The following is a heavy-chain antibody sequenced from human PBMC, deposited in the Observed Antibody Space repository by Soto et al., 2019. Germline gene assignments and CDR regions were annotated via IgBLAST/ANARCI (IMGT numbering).Heavy chain of an antibody. Sequence: SETLSLTCTVSGGSISSGDYYWSWIRQSPGKGLEWIGYIYYSGSTYYNPSLKSRVTISVDTSKNQFSLKLSSVTAADTAVYYCARVGGVFMTTGDYWGQGTLVTVSS. V-gene: IGHV4-30-4*01. CDR1: GGSISSGDYY. CDR3: ARVGGVFMTTGDY. J-gene: IGHJ4*02. CDR2: IYYSGST. D-gene: IGHD4-17*01.